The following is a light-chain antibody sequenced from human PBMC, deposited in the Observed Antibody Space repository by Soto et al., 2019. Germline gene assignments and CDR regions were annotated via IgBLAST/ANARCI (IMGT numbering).Light chain of an antibody. J-gene: IGKJ5*01. V-gene: IGKV4-1*01. CDR3: QQYYSTPIT. Sequence: DIVMTQSPDSLAVSLGERATINCKSSQSVLYSSNNKNYLAWYQQKPGQHPKLLIYWASTRETGVPDRFSDSGSGTDFTLTIRRLQAEDVAVYYCQQYYSTPITFGQGKRLEIK. CDR2: WAS. CDR1: QSVLYSSNNKNY.